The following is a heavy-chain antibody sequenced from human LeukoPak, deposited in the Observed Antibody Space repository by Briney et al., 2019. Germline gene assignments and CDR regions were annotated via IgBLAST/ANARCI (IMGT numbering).Heavy chain of an antibody. J-gene: IGHJ5*02. CDR3: AEGLRTTSWIEGNWFDP. V-gene: IGHV1-2*02. D-gene: IGHD2-2*01. Sequence: GASVKVSCKASGYTFTGYYLHWVRQAPGQGLEWMGWINPNSGGTYYAQKFQGRVTMTRDTSISTAYMELSRLTSDDTAVYYCAEGLRTTSWIEGNWFDPWGQGTLVTVSS. CDR1: GYTFTGYY. CDR2: INPNSGGT.